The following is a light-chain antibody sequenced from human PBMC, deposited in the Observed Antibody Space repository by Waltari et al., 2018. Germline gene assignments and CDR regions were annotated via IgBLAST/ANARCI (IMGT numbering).Light chain of an antibody. V-gene: IGKV1-39*01. CDR3: QHHHIYPFT. Sequence: DIQMTQSPSSLSASVGDRVTITCRASQSISSHLNWYQQKPGKAPRLLIYLTSNLQSGVPSRFSGSGSGTDFSLTISSLQPEDFATYYCQHHHIYPFTFGPGTKVDSK. J-gene: IGKJ3*01. CDR1: QSISSH. CDR2: LTS.